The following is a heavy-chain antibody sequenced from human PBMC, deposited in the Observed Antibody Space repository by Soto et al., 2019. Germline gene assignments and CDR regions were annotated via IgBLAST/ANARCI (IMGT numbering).Heavy chain of an antibody. J-gene: IGHJ6*02. CDR1: GGSISSSNW. CDR2: IYHSGST. Sequence: SETLSLTCAVSGGSISSSNWWSWVRQPPGKGLEWIGEIYHSGSTNYNPSLKSRVTISVDKSKNQFSLKLSSVTAADTAVYYCARGAHRRIAAAGTSGYYGMDAWGQGTTVTVSS. D-gene: IGHD6-13*01. V-gene: IGHV4-4*02. CDR3: ARGAHRRIAAAGTSGYYGMDA.